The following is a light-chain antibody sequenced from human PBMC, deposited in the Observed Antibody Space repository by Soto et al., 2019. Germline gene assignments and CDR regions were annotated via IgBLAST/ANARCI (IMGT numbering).Light chain of an antibody. J-gene: IGKJ4*01. CDR1: QSVSSSY. Sequence: EIVLTQSPGTLSLSPGERATLSCRASQSVSSSYLAWYQQKPGQAPRLLIYGASSRATGIRDRFSGSGSGTDFTFTISRLEPEDFAVYYCQQYGSSPPFGGGTKVEIK. V-gene: IGKV3-20*01. CDR3: QQYGSSPP. CDR2: GAS.